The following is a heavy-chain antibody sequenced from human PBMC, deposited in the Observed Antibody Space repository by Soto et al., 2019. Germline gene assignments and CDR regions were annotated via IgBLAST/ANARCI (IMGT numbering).Heavy chain of an antibody. CDR2: VYPGDSDT. Sequence: DVQLVQSGAEVKKPGESLKISCKDSGNTFSTYWIAWVRQMSGKGLEWMGVVYPGDSDTKYSPSFQGHVTISVDKSLTPAYRQWNSLKASDTAIYFCARSGFSRGWNPGYVLNIWGQGTVVIVSS. CDR3: ARSGFSRGWNPGYVLNI. CDR1: GNTFSTYW. J-gene: IGHJ3*02. D-gene: IGHD3-10*02. V-gene: IGHV5-51*03.